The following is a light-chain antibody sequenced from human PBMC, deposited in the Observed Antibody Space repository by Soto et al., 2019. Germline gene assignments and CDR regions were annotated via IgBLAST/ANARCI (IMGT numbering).Light chain of an antibody. CDR3: QTWSTGFSVV. Sequence: QSVLTQSPSASASLGASVKLTCTLSSGHSSYAIAWHQQQPEKGPRYLMKLNSDGSHNKGDGIPDRFSGSSSGAERYLTISTLPSEDEADYYCQTWSTGFSVVFGGGTKLTVL. CDR2: LNSDGSH. CDR1: SGHSSYA. V-gene: IGLV4-69*01. J-gene: IGLJ2*01.